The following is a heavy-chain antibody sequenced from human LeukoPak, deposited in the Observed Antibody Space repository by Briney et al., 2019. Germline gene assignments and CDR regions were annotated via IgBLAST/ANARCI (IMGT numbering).Heavy chain of an antibody. CDR3: TRQSSWASDTGDS. D-gene: IGHD6-13*01. V-gene: IGHV4-39*01. J-gene: IGHJ5*01. CDR1: GGSISGSRRY. Sequence: SETLSLTCNVSGGSISGSRRYWGWVRQPPGGGLEWIGSIRYIGTTYYNPSLQSRLTISVDNSQNQFSLKLKSVTAADTSMYYCTRQSSWASDTGDSWGQGTLVTVSS. CDR2: IRYIGTT.